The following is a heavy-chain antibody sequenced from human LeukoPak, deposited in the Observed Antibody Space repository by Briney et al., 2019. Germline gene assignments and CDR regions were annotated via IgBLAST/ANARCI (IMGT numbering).Heavy chain of an antibody. CDR1: GFTFSSYA. V-gene: IGHV3-30*04. CDR3: ARDGSIVATMGNWFDP. Sequence: PPGRSLRLSCAASGFTFSSYAMHWVRQAPGKGLEWVAVISYDGSNKYYADSVKGRFTISRGNSKNTLYLQMNSLRAEDTAVYYCARDGSIVATMGNWFDPWGQGTLVTVSS. D-gene: IGHD5-12*01. J-gene: IGHJ5*02. CDR2: ISYDGSNK.